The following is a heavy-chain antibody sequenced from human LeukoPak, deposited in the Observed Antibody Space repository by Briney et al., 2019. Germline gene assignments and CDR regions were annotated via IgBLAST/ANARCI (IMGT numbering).Heavy chain of an antibody. CDR2: ISSSSSYI. CDR1: GFTFSSYS. V-gene: IGHV3-21*04. J-gene: IGHJ4*02. CDR3: ARALYYFDY. Sequence: GGSLRLSCAASGFTFSSYSMNWVRQAPGKGLEWVSSISSSSSYIYCADSVKGRFTISRDSSKNTLNLQMNSLRAEDTAIYYCARALYYFDYWGQGTLVTVSS.